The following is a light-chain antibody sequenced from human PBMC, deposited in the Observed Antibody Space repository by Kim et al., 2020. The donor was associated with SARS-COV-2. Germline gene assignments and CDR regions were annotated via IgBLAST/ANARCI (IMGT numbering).Light chain of an antibody. CDR2: DAS. CDR3: QQYDNLPSYT. Sequence: AAVRDRVTITCQASQDISNYLNWDQQKPGKAPKLLIYDASNLETGVPSRVSGSGSGTDFTFTISSLQPEDIATYYCQQYDNLPSYTFGQGTKLEI. J-gene: IGKJ2*01. CDR1: QDISNY. V-gene: IGKV1-33*01.